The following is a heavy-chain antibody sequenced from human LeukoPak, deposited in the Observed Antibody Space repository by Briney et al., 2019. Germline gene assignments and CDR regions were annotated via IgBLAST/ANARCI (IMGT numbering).Heavy chain of an antibody. CDR3: ARVGAYCSGGSCYRPFDY. J-gene: IGHJ4*02. CDR2: ITNDGSSN. CDR1: GFTFSSYA. Sequence: GGSLRLSCAASGFTFSSYAMHWVCQAPAKGQELVGVITNDGSSNYYAASVKGRFTISRDNSKNTLYLKMNSLRAADTAVYYCARVGAYCSGGSCYRPFDYWGQGTLVTVSS. D-gene: IGHD2-15*01. V-gene: IGHV3-30*04.